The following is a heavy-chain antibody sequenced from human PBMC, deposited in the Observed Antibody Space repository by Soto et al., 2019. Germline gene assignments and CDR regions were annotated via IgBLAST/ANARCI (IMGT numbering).Heavy chain of an antibody. CDR3: ARDRPYYDILTGYYKGDAVEI. CDR1: GFTVSSNY. J-gene: IGHJ3*02. CDR2: IYSGGST. D-gene: IGHD3-9*01. Sequence: EVQLVESVGGLIQPGGSLRLSCAASGFTVSSNYMSCVRQAPGKGLEWVSVIYSGGSTYYADSVKGRFTISRDNSKNTLYLQMNSLLAEDTSVYYCARDRPYYDILTGYYKGDAVEIWGQGTMVTVSS. V-gene: IGHV3-53*01.